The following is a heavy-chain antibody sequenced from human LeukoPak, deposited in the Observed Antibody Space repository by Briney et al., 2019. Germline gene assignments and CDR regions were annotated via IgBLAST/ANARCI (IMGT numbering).Heavy chain of an antibody. CDR2: INPNSGGT. D-gene: IGHD6-13*01. CDR3: ARDVFAGYSTHLSFDP. CDR1: GYTFTGYY. Sequence: ASVTVSCTASGYTFTGYYMHWVRQAPGQGLERMGWINPNSGGTNYAQTFQDRVTMTRDNSISTVYMELSRLTSDVTAVYYCARDVFAGYSTHLSFDPWGQGTLVTVSS. J-gene: IGHJ5*02. V-gene: IGHV1-2*02.